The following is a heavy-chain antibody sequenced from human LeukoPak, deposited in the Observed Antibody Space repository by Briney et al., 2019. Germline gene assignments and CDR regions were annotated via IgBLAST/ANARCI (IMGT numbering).Heavy chain of an antibody. CDR2: ISSSSSYI. CDR1: GFTFSSYS. J-gene: IGHJ4*02. CDR3: AVLWFGEFTGFY. D-gene: IGHD3-10*01. V-gene: IGHV3-21*01. Sequence: GGSLRLSCAASGFTFSSYSMNLVRQAPGKGLEWVSSISSSSSYIYYADSVKGRFTISRDNAKNSLYLQMNSLRAEDTAVYYCAVLWFGEFTGFYWGQGTLVTVSS.